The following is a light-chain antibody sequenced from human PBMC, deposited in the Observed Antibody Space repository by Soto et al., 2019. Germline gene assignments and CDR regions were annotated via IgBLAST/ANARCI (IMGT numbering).Light chain of an antibody. J-gene: IGKJ3*01. CDR2: LGS. CDR1: QSLLHSNGYNY. V-gene: IGKV2-28*01. Sequence: DIVMTQSPLSLPVTPGEPASISCTSSQSLLHSNGYNYLAWYLQKPGQSPQLLVYLGSNRASGVPDRFSGSVSGTDFTLKISRVEAEDVGVYYCMQILETPFSFGPGTKVDIK. CDR3: MQILETPFS.